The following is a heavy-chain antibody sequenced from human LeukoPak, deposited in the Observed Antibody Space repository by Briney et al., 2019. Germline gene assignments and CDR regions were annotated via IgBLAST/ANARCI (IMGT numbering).Heavy chain of an antibody. V-gene: IGHV4-34*01. CDR1: GGSFSGYY. D-gene: IGHD3-16*02. CDR2: INHSGST. CDR3: ARRSSKSGLRLGELSLRSRDRPSKHHISSPSPYFDY. J-gene: IGHJ4*02. Sequence: SETLSLTCAVYGGSFSGYYWSWIRQPPGKGLEWIGEINHSGSTNYNPSLKSRVTISVDTSKNQFSLKLSSVTAADTAVYYCARRSSKSGLRLGELSLRSRDRPSKHHISSPSPYFDYWGQGTLVTVSS.